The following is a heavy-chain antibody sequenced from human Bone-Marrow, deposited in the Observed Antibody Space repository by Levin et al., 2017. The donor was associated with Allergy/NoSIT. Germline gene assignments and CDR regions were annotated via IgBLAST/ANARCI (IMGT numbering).Heavy chain of an antibody. D-gene: IGHD1-26*01. Sequence: ASVKVSCKTSGYIFTQSYLHWVRQAPGQTFEWLGVINPTGGTTDSPQRFRDRVTITRSTSTSTVYMELNSLRSEDTASYFCARGIIPVLTPGARRGAFDVWGQGTLVTVSS. CDR2: INPTGGTT. CDR3: ARGIIPVLTPGARRGAFDV. V-gene: IGHV1-46*01. J-gene: IGHJ3*01. CDR1: GYIFTQSY.